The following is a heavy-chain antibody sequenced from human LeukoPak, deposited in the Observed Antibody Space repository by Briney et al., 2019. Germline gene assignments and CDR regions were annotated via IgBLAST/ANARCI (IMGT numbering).Heavy chain of an antibody. CDR2: ISGSGGST. Sequence: GGSLRLSCAAPGFTFSSYAMSWVRQAPGKGLEWVSAISGSGGSTYYADSVKGRFTISRDYSKNTLYLQMNSLRAEDTAVYYCAKDTPYSSGWYGDAFDIWGQGTMVTVSS. CDR3: AKDTPYSSGWYGDAFDI. V-gene: IGHV3-23*01. J-gene: IGHJ3*02. CDR1: GFTFSSYA. D-gene: IGHD6-19*01.